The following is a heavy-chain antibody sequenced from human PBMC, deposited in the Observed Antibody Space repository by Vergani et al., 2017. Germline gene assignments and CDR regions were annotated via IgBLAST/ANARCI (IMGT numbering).Heavy chain of an antibody. CDR1: GYTFTSYY. CDR2: INPSGGST. V-gene: IGHV1-46*03. J-gene: IGHJ6*03. Sequence: QVQLVQSGAEVKKPGASVKVSCKASGYTFTSYYMHWVRQAPGQGLEWMGIINPSGGSTSYAQKFQGRVTMTRDTSTSTVYMELSSLRSEDTAVYYCARQSSRAARPRYYYYMDVWGKGTTVTVSS. CDR3: ARQSSRAARPRYYYYMDV. D-gene: IGHD6-6*01.